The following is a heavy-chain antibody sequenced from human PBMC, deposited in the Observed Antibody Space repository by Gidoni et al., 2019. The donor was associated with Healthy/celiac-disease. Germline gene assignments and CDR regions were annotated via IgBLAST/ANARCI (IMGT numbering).Heavy chain of an antibody. Sequence: EVQLVESGGGLVKHGGSRRLSCAASGFTFSSYWMSWVRQAPGKGLEWVANIKQDGSEKYYVDSVKGRFTISRDNAKNSLYLQMNSLRAEDTAVYYCARAGAVRSFDYWGQGTLVTVSS. CDR1: GFTFSSYW. V-gene: IGHV3-7*03. CDR2: IKQDGSEK. D-gene: IGHD3-10*01. CDR3: ARAGAVRSFDY. J-gene: IGHJ4*02.